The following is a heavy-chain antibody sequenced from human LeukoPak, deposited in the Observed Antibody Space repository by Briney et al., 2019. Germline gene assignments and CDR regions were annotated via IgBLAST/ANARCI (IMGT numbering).Heavy chain of an antibody. Sequence: SDTLSLTCAVSGGSISNTNWGSWVRQPPGKGLEWIGEISHSGSTNFNPFLKPRVTLSVDKSKNQFSLKLYSVTAADTAVYYCARNFDSWGRGTLVTVFS. V-gene: IGHV4-4*02. J-gene: IGHJ5*01. CDR3: ARNFDS. CDR2: ISHSGST. CDR1: GGSISNTNW.